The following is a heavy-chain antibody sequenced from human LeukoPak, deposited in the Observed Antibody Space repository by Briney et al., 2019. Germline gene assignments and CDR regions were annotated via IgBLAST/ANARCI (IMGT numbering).Heavy chain of an antibody. J-gene: IGHJ4*02. V-gene: IGHV3-7*01. CDR3: ARDRYGIAAD. Sequence: GGSLRLSCGASGFTFTNHWMSWVRQGPGKGLEWVANIKQDGSQKNYMDSVKGRFTISRDNAKNSLYLQMNSLRPDDAAVYFCARDRYGIAADWGQGTLVTVSS. D-gene: IGHD6-25*01. CDR1: GFTFTNHW. CDR2: IKQDGSQK.